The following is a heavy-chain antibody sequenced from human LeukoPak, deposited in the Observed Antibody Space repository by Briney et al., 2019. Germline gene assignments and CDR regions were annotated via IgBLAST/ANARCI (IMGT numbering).Heavy chain of an antibody. D-gene: IGHD3-22*01. CDR1: GFTFSSYA. CDR2: ISGSGGST. V-gene: IGHV3-23*01. CDR3: ATSGPSITMIVVVYFDY. Sequence: GGSLRLSCAASGFTFSSYAMNWVRQAPGKGLEWVSAISGSGGSTYYADSVKGRFTISRDNSKNTLYLQMNSLRAEDTAVYYCATSGPSITMIVVVYFDYWGQGTLVTVSS. J-gene: IGHJ4*02.